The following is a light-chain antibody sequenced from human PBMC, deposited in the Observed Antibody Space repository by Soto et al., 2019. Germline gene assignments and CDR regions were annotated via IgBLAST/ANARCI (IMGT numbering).Light chain of an antibody. J-gene: IGLJ1*01. Sequence: QSALTQPPSVSAAPGQKVTISCSGSSSNIGNNYVSWYQQLPGTAPKLLIYENNKRPSGIPDRFSGSKSGTSATLGITGLQTGDEADYYCGTWDSSLSLYVFGTGTKVTVL. CDR2: ENN. V-gene: IGLV1-51*02. CDR3: GTWDSSLSLYV. CDR1: SSNIGNNY.